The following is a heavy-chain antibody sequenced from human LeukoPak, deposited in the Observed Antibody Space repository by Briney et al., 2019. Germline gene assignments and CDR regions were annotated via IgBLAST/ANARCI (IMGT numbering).Heavy chain of an antibody. D-gene: IGHD3-9*01. CDR1: GFTFSRYG. CDR3: AKGTDILTGPPFDY. V-gene: IGHV3-33*06. Sequence: GGSLRLSCAASGFTFSRYGMHWVRQAPGKGLEWVAVIWSDGTNKYYVDSVKGRFTISRDNSKNTLYLQMNSLRAEDTAVYYCAKGTDILTGPPFDYWGQGTLVTVSS. J-gene: IGHJ4*02. CDR2: IWSDGTNK.